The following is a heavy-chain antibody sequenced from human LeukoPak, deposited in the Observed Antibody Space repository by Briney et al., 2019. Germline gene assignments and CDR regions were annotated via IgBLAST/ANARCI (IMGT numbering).Heavy chain of an antibody. Sequence: SETLSLTCTVSGGSVSSGTYYWNWIRQPPGKGLEWIGYIYHSGSTNYNPSLKSRATISIDTSKNQFSLNLRYVTASDTAVYYCARDEDNSGRYYYYMDVWGKGTTVTVSS. CDR3: ARDEDNSGRYYYYMDV. D-gene: IGHD3-22*01. CDR1: GGSVSSGTYY. J-gene: IGHJ6*03. CDR2: IYHSGST. V-gene: IGHV4-61*01.